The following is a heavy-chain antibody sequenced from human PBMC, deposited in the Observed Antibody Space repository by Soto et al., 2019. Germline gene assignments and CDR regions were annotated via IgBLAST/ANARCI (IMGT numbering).Heavy chain of an antibody. J-gene: IGHJ5*02. V-gene: IGHV3-30-3*01. CDR3: ARDQTGITTAGGGRIDR. CDR2: VSFDGSNK. Sequence: QVQLVESGGGVVQPGRSLRLSCAASGFTFSTHAMHWVRQAPGKGLECVAIVSFDGSNKYYADSVKGRLNTSRDNSKNTLYLQMSGLTPEDTAFYYCARDQTGITTAGGGRIDRWGQGTLVTVSS. CDR1: GFTFSTHA. D-gene: IGHD6-13*01.